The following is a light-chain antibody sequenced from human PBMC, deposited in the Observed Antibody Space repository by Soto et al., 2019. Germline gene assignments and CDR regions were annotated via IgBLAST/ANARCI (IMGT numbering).Light chain of an antibody. Sequence: QSVLTQPPSASGTPGQRVTISCSGNSSNIGSYTVNWYRQLPGTAPKLLIYSDNQRPSGVPDRFSGSKSGTSASLAISGLQSEDEADYYCAAWDDSLHGPVFGGGTKLTVL. CDR3: AAWDDSLHGPV. CDR1: SSNIGSYT. J-gene: IGLJ2*01. CDR2: SDN. V-gene: IGLV1-44*01.